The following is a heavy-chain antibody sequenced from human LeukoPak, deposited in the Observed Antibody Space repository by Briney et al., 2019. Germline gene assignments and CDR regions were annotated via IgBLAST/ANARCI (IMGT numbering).Heavy chain of an antibody. Sequence: ASVRVSCKASGYIFSNYDINWVRQATGQGLEWMGWMNPNSGNIGYAQKFQGRVTITKNTSINTAYMDLSGLTSEDTAVYYCAREGLDYWGQGTLVTVSS. CDR3: AREGLDY. V-gene: IGHV1-8*03. CDR1: GYIFSNYD. CDR2: MNPNSGNI. J-gene: IGHJ4*02.